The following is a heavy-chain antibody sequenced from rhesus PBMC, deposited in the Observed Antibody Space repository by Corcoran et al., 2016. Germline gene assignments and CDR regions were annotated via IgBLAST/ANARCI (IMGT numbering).Heavy chain of an antibody. Sequence: QVQLQESGPGLVKPSETLSLTCAVSGGSVSSSNWWSWIRQPPGKGLEWIGYISASSGSTYYNPSLQSRVPISTDTSKNPFSLKLRSVTAADTSLYYCARVIYGNSQEDYWGQGVLVTVSS. CDR3: ARVIYGNSQEDY. CDR1: GGSVSSSNW. J-gene: IGHJ4*01. D-gene: IGHD4-35*01. CDR2: ISASSGST. V-gene: IGHV4-65*01.